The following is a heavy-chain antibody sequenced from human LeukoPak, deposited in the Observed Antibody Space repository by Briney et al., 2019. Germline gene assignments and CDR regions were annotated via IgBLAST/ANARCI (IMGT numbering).Heavy chain of an antibody. J-gene: IGHJ4*02. CDR1: GGSISSYY. V-gene: IGHV4-59*01. Sequence: SETLSLTCTVSGGSISSYYWSWIRQPPGKGLEWNGSIYYSASTNNNPSLKSRVTISVHTSKNQFSLKPSSVTAADTAVYCCARSPIVGRHGYYFDYWGQGTLVTVSS. D-gene: IGHD1-26*01. CDR2: IYYSAST. CDR3: ARSPIVGRHGYYFDY.